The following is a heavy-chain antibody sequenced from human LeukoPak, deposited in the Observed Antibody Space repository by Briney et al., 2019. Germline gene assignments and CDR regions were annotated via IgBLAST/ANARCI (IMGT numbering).Heavy chain of an antibody. J-gene: IGHJ4*02. CDR1: GGTFSSYA. V-gene: IGHV1-18*01. D-gene: IGHD3-22*01. Sequence: GASVKVSCKASGGTFSSYAISWVRQAPGQGLEWMGWISAYNGNTNYAQKLQGRVTMTTDTSTSTAYMELRSLRSDDTAVYYCARVPVYYYDSSGYYWGDYWGQGTLDTVSS. CDR2: ISAYNGNT. CDR3: ARVPVYYYDSSGYYWGDY.